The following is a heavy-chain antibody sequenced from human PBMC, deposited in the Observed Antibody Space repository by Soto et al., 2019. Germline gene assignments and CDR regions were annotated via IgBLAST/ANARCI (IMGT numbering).Heavy chain of an antibody. J-gene: IGHJ5*02. Sequence: PSETLSLTCAVYGGSFSGYYWSWIRQPPGKGLEWIGEINHSGSTNYNPSLKSRVTISVDTSKNQFSLKLSSVTAADTAVYYCATVVVVAATPYNWFDPWGQGTLVTVSS. V-gene: IGHV4-34*01. CDR2: INHSGST. CDR1: GGSFSGYY. D-gene: IGHD2-15*01. CDR3: ATVVVVAATPYNWFDP.